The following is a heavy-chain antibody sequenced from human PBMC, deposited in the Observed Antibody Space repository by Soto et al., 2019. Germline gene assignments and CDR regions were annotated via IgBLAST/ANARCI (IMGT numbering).Heavy chain of an antibody. V-gene: IGHV3-30-3*01. CDR2: ISYDGSNK. CDR3: ASWGSMPGDY. CDR1: GFTFSTFA. D-gene: IGHD3-16*01. Sequence: QMQLVESGGGVVQPGRSLRLSCAASGFTFSTFAMNWVRQAPGKGLEWVSVISYDGSNKYYADSVKGRFTISRNNSKNTLYLQMNSLRTEDTAVYYCASWGSMPGDYWGQGTLVTVS. J-gene: IGHJ4*02.